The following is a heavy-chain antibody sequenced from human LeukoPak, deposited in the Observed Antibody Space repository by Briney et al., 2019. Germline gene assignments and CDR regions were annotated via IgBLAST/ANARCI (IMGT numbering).Heavy chain of an antibody. Sequence: SETLSLTCTVSGGSISSYYWSWIRQPPGRGLEWIGYIYYSGSTNYNPSLKSRVTISVDTSKNQFSLKLSSVTAADTAVYYCARERYYYDTSGSDAFEIWGQGTMVTVSS. CDR2: IYYSGST. J-gene: IGHJ3*02. D-gene: IGHD3-22*01. CDR3: ARERYYYDTSGSDAFEI. V-gene: IGHV4-59*13. CDR1: GGSISSYY.